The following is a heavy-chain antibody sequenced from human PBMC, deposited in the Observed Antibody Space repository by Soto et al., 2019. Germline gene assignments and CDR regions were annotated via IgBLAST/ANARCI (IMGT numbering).Heavy chain of an antibody. J-gene: IGHJ5*01. V-gene: IGHV1-8*01. CDR3: AILAEHCNGIKCDSNFDF. CDR2: MNPSSGET. Sequence: GASVKVSCKTSGYNFTNFDINWVRQAPGRGLVWMGWMNPSSGETGSAQNFQGRVTMTRDISTRTFFMQLTSLRSEDTAIYYCAILAEHCNGIKCDSNFDFWGRGTQVTV. CDR1: GYNFTNFD. D-gene: IGHD2-21*01.